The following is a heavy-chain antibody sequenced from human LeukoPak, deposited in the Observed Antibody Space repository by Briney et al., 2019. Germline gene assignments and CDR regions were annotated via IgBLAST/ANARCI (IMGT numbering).Heavy chain of an antibody. CDR2: IYYSGST. Sequence: SETLSLTCTLSGGSISSYYWSWIRQPPGKGLEWIGYIYYSGSTNYNPSLKSRVTISVDTSKNQFSLKLSSVTAADTAVYYCARARVYYYDSSGYYNYGMDVWGQGTTVTVSS. CDR1: GGSISSYY. V-gene: IGHV4-59*01. CDR3: ARARVYYYDSSGYYNYGMDV. J-gene: IGHJ6*02. D-gene: IGHD3-22*01.